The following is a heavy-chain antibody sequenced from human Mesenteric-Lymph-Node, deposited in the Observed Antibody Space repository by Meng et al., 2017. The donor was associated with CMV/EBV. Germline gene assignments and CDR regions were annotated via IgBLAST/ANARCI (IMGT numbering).Heavy chain of an antibody. Sequence: ETLSLTCAVSGVSISSSWWSWVRQAPGKGLEWVSGVYIGSSIITYTDSVKGRFTISRDDPKNTLYLQIDSLRPEDTAVYHCARDPHEFWSGKNWQESWGQGTLVTVSS. CDR2: VYIGSSI. CDR3: ARDPHEFWSGKNWQES. J-gene: IGHJ5*02. V-gene: IGHV3-53*05. D-gene: IGHD3-3*01. CDR1: GVSISSSW.